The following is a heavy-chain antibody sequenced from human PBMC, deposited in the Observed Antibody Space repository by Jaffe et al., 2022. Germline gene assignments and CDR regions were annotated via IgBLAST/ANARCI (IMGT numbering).Heavy chain of an antibody. V-gene: IGHV3-23*01. CDR2: IDGGGDT. CDR1: GFTFSTYA. D-gene: IGHD6-13*01. CDR3: AKDQLAETAGFFHY. J-gene: IGHJ4*02. Sequence: EVQLLESGGGLAQPGGSLRLSCGASGFTFSTYAMRWVRQAPGKGLEWVSGIDGGGDTSYADSVKGRFTVSRDNSKNMVYLQMNSLRAEDTAVYYCAKDQLAETAGFFHYCGQGTLVTVSS.